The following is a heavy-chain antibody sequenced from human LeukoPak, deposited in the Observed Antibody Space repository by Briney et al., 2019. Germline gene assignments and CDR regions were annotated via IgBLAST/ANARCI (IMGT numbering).Heavy chain of an antibody. Sequence: PSETLSLTCTVSGASISSYYWSWIRQPTGKGLEWIGYIYYSGSTKYNPSLKSRVTISVDTSKNQFSLKVSSVTAEDTAVYYCASGPYPAAGTDHQFDYWGQGTLVTVSS. CDR1: GASISSYY. V-gene: IGHV4-59*01. D-gene: IGHD6-13*01. CDR2: IYYSGST. CDR3: ASGPYPAAGTDHQFDY. J-gene: IGHJ4*02.